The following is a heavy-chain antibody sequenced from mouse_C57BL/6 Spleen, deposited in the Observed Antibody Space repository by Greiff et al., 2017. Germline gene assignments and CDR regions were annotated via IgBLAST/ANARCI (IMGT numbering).Heavy chain of an antibody. D-gene: IGHD1-1*01. V-gene: IGHV2-9-1*01. CDR3: ARNNYYGSSFYWYFDV. Sequence: VKLMESGPGLVAPSPSLSITCTVSGFSLTSYAISWVRQPPGKGLEWLGVIWTGGATNYNSALKSRMSISKDNSKSQVFLNMHSLQTDDTARYYCARNNYYGSSFYWYFDVWGTGTTVTVSS. CDR2: IWTGGAT. J-gene: IGHJ1*03. CDR1: GFSLTSYA.